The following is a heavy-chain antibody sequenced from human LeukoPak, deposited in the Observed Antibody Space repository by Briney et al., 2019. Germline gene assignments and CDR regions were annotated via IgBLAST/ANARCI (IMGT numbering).Heavy chain of an antibody. CDR3: AKVRPREPSSSSSGFDY. D-gene: IGHD6-6*01. J-gene: IGHJ4*02. V-gene: IGHV3-23*01. CDR1: GFTFSSYA. CDR2: IRGSGGST. Sequence: GGSLRLSCAASGFTFSSYAVSCVRPPPGKWLEWVSSIRGSGGSTYFADSVKGRFTISRDNSQNTLFLQMDSLRAEDTALYYWAKVRPREPSSSSSGFDYWGQGTLVTVS.